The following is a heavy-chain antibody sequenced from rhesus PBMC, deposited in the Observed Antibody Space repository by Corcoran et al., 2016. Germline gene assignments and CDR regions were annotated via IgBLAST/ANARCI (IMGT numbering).Heavy chain of an antibody. Sequence: QVQLQESGPGLVKPSETLSLTCTVSGGSISGYYWTWIRQPPGKGLEGIGNIYGSGSTTNYNPSLKSRVTLSVDTSKNQLSLKLSSVTAADTAVYYCARTTYYYGSGYSYYFDYWGQGVLVTVSS. D-gene: IGHD3-28*01. J-gene: IGHJ4*01. CDR3: ARTTYYYGSGYSYYFDY. CDR1: GGSISGYY. CDR2: IYGSGSTT. V-gene: IGHV4S11*01.